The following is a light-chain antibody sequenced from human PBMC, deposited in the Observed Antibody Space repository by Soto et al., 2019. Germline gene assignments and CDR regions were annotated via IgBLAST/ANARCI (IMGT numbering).Light chain of an antibody. V-gene: IGKV3-20*01. J-gene: IGKJ1*01. CDR3: QQYGSSPWT. Sequence: ETVLTQSPGTLSLSPGERATLSCRASQSVSSSYLAWYQQKPGQAPRLLIYGASSRATGIPDRFSGSGSGTDFTLTLSRLEPEDFAVYYCQQYGSSPWTFGQGTKVEIK. CDR1: QSVSSSY. CDR2: GAS.